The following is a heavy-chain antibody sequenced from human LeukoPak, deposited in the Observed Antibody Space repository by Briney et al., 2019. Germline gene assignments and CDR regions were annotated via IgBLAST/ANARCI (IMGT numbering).Heavy chain of an antibody. J-gene: IGHJ3*02. CDR3: ARRNPHSGAWHPSVFDI. V-gene: IGHV3-66*01. CDR2: IYSGGTT. CDR1: GFTVSSDY. D-gene: IGHD6-19*01. Sequence: GGSLRLSRAASGFTVSSDYMNWVRQAPGKGLEWVSIIYSGGTTCYADSVKGRFTISRDNSENTLYLQMDSLRAEDTAVYYCARRNPHSGAWHPSVFDIWGQGTLVTVSS.